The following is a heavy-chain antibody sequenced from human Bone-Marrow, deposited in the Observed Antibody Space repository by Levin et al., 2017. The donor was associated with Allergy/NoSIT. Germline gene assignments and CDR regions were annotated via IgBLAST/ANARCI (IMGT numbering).Heavy chain of an antibody. D-gene: IGHD6-19*01. J-gene: IGHJ6*03. CDR1: GFTFGDYA. Sequence: PGGSLRLSCTASGFTFGDYAMSWVRQAPGKGLEWVGFIRSKAYGGTTEYAASVKGRFTISRDDSKSIAYLQMNSLKTEDTAVYYCTRVPQLSSGWYYYYYYMDGWGKGTTVTVSS. V-gene: IGHV3-49*04. CDR3: TRVPQLSSGWYYYYYYMDG. CDR2: IRSKAYGGTT.